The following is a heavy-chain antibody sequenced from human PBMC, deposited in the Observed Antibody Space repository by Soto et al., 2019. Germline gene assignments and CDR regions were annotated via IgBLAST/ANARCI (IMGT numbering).Heavy chain of an antibody. V-gene: IGHV3-23*01. Sequence: PGGSLRLSCAASGFTFSSYAMTWVRQAPWRGLEWVSSLSGSGGATYYADSVKGRFTISRDNSKSTLYLQINSLRAEDTAIYYCTKGPSSSNYYEYWGQGTQVTVSS. CDR1: GFTFSSYA. CDR3: TKGPSSSNYYEY. J-gene: IGHJ4*02. CDR2: LSGSGGAT. D-gene: IGHD3-22*01.